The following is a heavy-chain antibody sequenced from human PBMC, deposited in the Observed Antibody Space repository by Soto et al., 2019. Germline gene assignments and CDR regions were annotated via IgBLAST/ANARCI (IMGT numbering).Heavy chain of an antibody. J-gene: IGHJ4*02. CDR2: IWYDGSNK. V-gene: IGHV3-33*01. CDR1: GFTFSSYG. Sequence: PGGSLRLSCAASGFTFSSYGMHWVRQAPGKGLEWVAVIWYDGSNKYYADSVKGRFTISRDNSKNTLYLQMNSLRAEDTAVYYCARDTDILTGYYDEYYFDYWGQGTLVTVSS. CDR3: ARDTDILTGYYDEYYFDY. D-gene: IGHD3-9*01.